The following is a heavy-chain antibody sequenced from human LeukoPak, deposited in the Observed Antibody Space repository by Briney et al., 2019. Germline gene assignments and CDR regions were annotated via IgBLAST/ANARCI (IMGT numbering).Heavy chain of an antibody. Sequence: SSETLSLTCIVSGGSITSDYWTWIRQSPGKGLEWIGYIHYSGSTNANPSLKSRVIISIDTSKNQFSLDLSSVTAADTAVYYCARAPESFRSGYYAGGYYYFDLWGRGTLVTVSS. V-gene: IGHV4-59*01. CDR2: IHYSGST. CDR3: ARAPESFRSGYYAGGYYYFDL. J-gene: IGHJ2*01. D-gene: IGHD3-3*01. CDR1: GGSITSDY.